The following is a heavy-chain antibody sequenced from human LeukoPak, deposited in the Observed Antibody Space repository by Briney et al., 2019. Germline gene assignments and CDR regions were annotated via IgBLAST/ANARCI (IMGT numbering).Heavy chain of an antibody. CDR2: IYTSGST. CDR3: ARDPACSGGSCYS. J-gene: IGHJ4*02. CDR1: GGSISSGSYY. Sequence: SQTLSLTCTVSGGSISSGSYYWSWIRQPAGKGLEWIGRIYTSGSTNYNPSLKSRVTISVDTSKNQFSLKLSSVTAADTAVYYCARDPACSGGSCYSWGQGTLVTVSS. V-gene: IGHV4-61*02. D-gene: IGHD2-15*01.